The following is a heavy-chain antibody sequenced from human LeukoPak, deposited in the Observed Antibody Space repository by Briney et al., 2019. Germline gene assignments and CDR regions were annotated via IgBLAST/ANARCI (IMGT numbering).Heavy chain of an antibody. CDR3: ARGLARTTVTTPTYNWFDP. CDR1: GGSISSSNW. V-gene: IGHV4-4*02. J-gene: IGHJ5*02. Sequence: SGTLSLTCAVSGGSISSSNWWSWVRQPPGKGLEWIGEIYHSGSTNYNPSLKSRVTISVDTSKNQFSLKLSSVTAADTAVYYCARGLARTTVTTPTYNWFDPWGQGTLVTVSS. CDR2: IYHSGST. D-gene: IGHD4-17*01.